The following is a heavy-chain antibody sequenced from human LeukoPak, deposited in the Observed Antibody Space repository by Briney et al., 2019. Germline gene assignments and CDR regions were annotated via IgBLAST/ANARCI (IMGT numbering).Heavy chain of an antibody. J-gene: IGHJ4*02. Sequence: PSETLSLTCTVSGGPISSYYWSWIRQPAGKGLEWIGRIYTSGSTNYNPSLKSRVTMSVDTSKNQFSLKLSSVTAADTAVYYCAREYYDSSGYYRCYFDYWGQGTLVTVSS. D-gene: IGHD3-22*01. CDR2: IYTSGST. CDR1: GGPISSYY. V-gene: IGHV4-4*07. CDR3: AREYYDSSGYYRCYFDY.